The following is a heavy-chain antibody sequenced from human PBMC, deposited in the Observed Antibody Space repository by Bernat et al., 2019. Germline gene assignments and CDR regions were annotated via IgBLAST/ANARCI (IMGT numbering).Heavy chain of an antibody. Sequence: EVQLVESGGGLVQPGGSLRLSCAASGFTFSNFWMSWVRQAPGKGLEWVANIKPDGSEKYYVDSVKGRFTISRDNTKNSLYLQINSLRAEDTAVYYCARVSDSSGYAFDYWGQGTLVTVSS. J-gene: IGHJ4*02. D-gene: IGHD3-22*01. CDR3: ARVSDSSGYAFDY. CDR1: GFTFSNFW. CDR2: IKPDGSEK. V-gene: IGHV3-7*03.